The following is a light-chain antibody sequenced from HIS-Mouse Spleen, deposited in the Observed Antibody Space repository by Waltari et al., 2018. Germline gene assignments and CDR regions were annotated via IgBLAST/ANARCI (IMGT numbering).Light chain of an antibody. J-gene: IGLJ1*01. CDR2: SNN. Sequence: QSVLTQPPSASGTPGQRVTISCSGSSSNIGSNTVHWYQQLPGTAPKLLIYSNNQRPSGVPDRLSGSKSGTSASLAISGLQSEDEADYYCAAWDDSLNGYVFGTGTKVTVL. CDR3: AAWDDSLNGYV. V-gene: IGLV1-44*01. CDR1: SSNIGSNT.